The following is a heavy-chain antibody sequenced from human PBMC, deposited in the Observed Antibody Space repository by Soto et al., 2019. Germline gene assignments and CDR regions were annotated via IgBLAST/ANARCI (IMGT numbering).Heavy chain of an antibody. CDR2: INTDGSVA. D-gene: IGHD5-18*01. Sequence: GGSLRLSCAASGLTFRSYLLHWVRQAPGKGLVWVSRINTDGSVAMYVDSVKGRFTISRDNAKNNLYLQMNSLRAEDTAVYYCAKRQKAMVTTPPFDYWGQGT. CDR3: AKRQKAMVTTPPFDY. J-gene: IGHJ4*02. V-gene: IGHV3-74*03. CDR1: GLTFRSYL.